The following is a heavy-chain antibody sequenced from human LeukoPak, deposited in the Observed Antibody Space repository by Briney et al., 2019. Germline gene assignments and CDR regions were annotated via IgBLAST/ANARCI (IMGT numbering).Heavy chain of an antibody. CDR1: GYTFTSYD. D-gene: IGHD6-6*01. V-gene: IGHV1-8*01. CDR3: ARMGSIAARTFDY. CDR2: MNPNSGNT. J-gene: IGHJ4*02. Sequence: ASVKVSCKTSGYTFTSYDINWVRQATGQGLEWMGWMNPNSGNTGYAQKFQGRVTITRNTSIGTAYMELSSLRSEDTAIYFCARMGSIAARTFDYWGQGTLVTVSS.